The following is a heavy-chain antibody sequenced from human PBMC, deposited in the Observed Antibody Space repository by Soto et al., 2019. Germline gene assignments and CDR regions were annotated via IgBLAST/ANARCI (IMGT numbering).Heavy chain of an antibody. CDR3: ARSATSYDILTGYYTDYFDY. J-gene: IGHJ4*02. Sequence: QVQLQESGPGLVKPSQTLSLTCTVSGGSISGGGYYWSWIRQHPGKGLEWIGYIYYSGSTYYNPSLKSRVTISVDTSKNQFSLKLSSVTAADTAVYYCARSATSYDILTGYYTDYFDYWGQGTLVTVSS. D-gene: IGHD3-9*01. V-gene: IGHV4-31*03. CDR2: IYYSGST. CDR1: GGSISGGGYY.